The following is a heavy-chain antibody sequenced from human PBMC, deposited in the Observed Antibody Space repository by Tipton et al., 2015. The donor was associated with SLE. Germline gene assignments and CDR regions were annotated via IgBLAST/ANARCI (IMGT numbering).Heavy chain of an antibody. CDR2: ISGTSSLI. J-gene: IGHJ6*02. CDR3: AGEGRSLDYGMDV. D-gene: IGHD3-10*01. Sequence: SLRLSCAASGFTFSSYGMHWVRQAPGKGLEWVSYISGTSSLIYYADSVKGRFTISRDNAKNSLYLQMNSLRVEDTAVYYCAGEGRSLDYGMDVWGQGTTVTVSS. CDR1: GFTFSSYG. V-gene: IGHV3-48*01.